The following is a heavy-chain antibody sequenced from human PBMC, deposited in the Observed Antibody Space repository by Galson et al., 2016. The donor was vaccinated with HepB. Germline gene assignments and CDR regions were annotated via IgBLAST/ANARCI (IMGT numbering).Heavy chain of an antibody. V-gene: IGHV5-51*01. D-gene: IGHD6-19*01. CDR2: IYPGASDT. CDR1: AYSFTSYW. CDR3: ARRGIAVADRGGIDY. J-gene: IGHJ4*02. Sequence: QSGAEVKKPGESLRISCKGSAYSFTSYWIGWVRQMPGKGLEWMAMIYPGASDTRYSPSFQGQVTISADKSISTAYLQWSSLKASDTAMYYCARRGIAVADRGGIDYWGQGTLVTVSS.